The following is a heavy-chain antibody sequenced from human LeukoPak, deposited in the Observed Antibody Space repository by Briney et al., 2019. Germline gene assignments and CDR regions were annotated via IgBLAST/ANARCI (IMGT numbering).Heavy chain of an antibody. J-gene: IGHJ5*02. V-gene: IGHV4-4*07. CDR3: ARDWSGCLNLDCFDR. D-gene: IGHD5/OR15-5a*01. CDR2: IYTSGST. CDR1: GGSISSYY. Sequence: SETLSLTCTVSGGSISSYYWSWIRQPPGKGLEWIGRIYTSGSTNYNPSLKSRVTMSVDTSKNQFSLKLSSVTAADTAVYYCARDWSGCLNLDCFDRWGKGTMVTVSS.